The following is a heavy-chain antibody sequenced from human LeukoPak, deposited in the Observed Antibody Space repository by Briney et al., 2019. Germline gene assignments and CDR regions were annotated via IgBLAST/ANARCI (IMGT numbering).Heavy chain of an antibody. J-gene: IGHJ5*02. Sequence: SETLSLTCTVSGGSISSSSYYWGWIRQPPGKGLEWIGEINHSGSTNYNPSLKSRVTISVDTSKNQFSLKLSSVTAADTAVYYCARGRYYYDSSGSNWFDPWGQGTLVTVSS. D-gene: IGHD3-22*01. CDR3: ARGRYYYDSSGSNWFDP. CDR1: GGSISSSSYY. CDR2: INHSGST. V-gene: IGHV4-39*07.